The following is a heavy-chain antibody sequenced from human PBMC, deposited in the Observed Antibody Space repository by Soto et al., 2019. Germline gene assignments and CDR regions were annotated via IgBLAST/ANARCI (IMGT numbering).Heavy chain of an antibody. D-gene: IGHD3-16*01. J-gene: IGHJ4*02. Sequence: EVQLLGSGGGLVQPGGSLRLSCVASGFTFSNYAMNWVRQAPGKGLEWVSVIRSGDTDIHYADSVKGRFTISRDNSKTTLYLQMNSLRAEDTAIYYCAKVSFLGEFSLFRSLDYWGQGILVTVSP. V-gene: IGHV3-23*01. CDR3: AKVSFLGEFSLFRSLDY. CDR2: IRSGDTDI. CDR1: GFTFSNYA.